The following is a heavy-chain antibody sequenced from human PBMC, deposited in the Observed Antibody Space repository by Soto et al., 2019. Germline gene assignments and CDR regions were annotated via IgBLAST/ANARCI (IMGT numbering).Heavy chain of an antibody. CDR2: IIPIFGTA. V-gene: IGHV1-69*13. J-gene: IGHJ4*02. CDR3: ATFMVVGENFDY. D-gene: IGHD1-26*01. Sequence: SVKVSCKASGGTFSSYAISWVRQAPGQGLEWMGGIIPIFGTANYAQKFQGRVTITADESTSTAYMELSSLRSEDTAVYYCATFMVVGENFDYWGQGTLVTVSS. CDR1: GGTFSSYA.